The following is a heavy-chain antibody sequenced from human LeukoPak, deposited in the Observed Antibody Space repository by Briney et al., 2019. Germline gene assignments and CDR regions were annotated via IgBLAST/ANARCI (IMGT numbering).Heavy chain of an antibody. Sequence: ASVKVSCKASGYTFTGHYMHWVRQAPGQGLEWMGIINPSGGSTSYAQKFQGRVTMTRDTSTSTVYMELSSPRSEDTAVYYCARSATNWFDPWGQGTLVTVSS. D-gene: IGHD5-12*01. V-gene: IGHV1-46*01. CDR1: GYTFTGHY. CDR3: ARSATNWFDP. J-gene: IGHJ5*02. CDR2: INPSGGST.